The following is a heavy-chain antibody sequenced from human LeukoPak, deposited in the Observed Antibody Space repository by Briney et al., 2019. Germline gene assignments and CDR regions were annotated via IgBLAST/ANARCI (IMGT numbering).Heavy chain of an antibody. CDR2: ISSSGSTI. CDR3: ARAKKDYYDSSGFDY. V-gene: IGHV3-11*01. CDR1: GLTFSDYY. D-gene: IGHD3-22*01. Sequence: GSLRLSCAASGLTFSDYYMSWIRQAPGKGLEWVSYISSSGSTIYYADSVKGRFTISRDNAKNSLYLQMNSLRAEDTAVYYCARAKKDYYDSSGFDYWGQGTLVTVSS. J-gene: IGHJ4*02.